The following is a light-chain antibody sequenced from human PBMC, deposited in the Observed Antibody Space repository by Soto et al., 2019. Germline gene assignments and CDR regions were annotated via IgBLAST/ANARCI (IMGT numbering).Light chain of an antibody. CDR2: YDE. CDR3: ATWDDSLNGRV. V-gene: IGLV1-36*01. Sequence: QLVLTQPPSVSGAPRQRVTISCSGSNSNIGNNAVNWYQQFPGKAPKLLIYYDELLPSGVSDRFSGSKSGTSASLAISGLQSDDEADYYCATWDDSLNGRVFGGGTKVTVL. CDR1: NSNIGNNA. J-gene: IGLJ3*02.